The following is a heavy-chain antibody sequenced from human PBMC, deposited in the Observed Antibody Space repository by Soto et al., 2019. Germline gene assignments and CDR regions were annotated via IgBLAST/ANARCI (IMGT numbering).Heavy chain of an antibody. CDR2: ISGSGGST. D-gene: IGHD2-2*03. CDR3: AKDLDIVVVPAAMPVDY. J-gene: IGHJ4*02. V-gene: IGHV3-23*01. Sequence: EVQLLESGGGLVQPGGSLRLSCAGSGFTFSSYAMSWVRQAPGKGLEWVSAISGSGGSTYYADSVKGRFTISRDNTKTTLYLQMSSVRAEDTSVYYCAKDLDIVVVPAAMPVDYGGQGTLVTVSS. CDR1: GFTFSSYA.